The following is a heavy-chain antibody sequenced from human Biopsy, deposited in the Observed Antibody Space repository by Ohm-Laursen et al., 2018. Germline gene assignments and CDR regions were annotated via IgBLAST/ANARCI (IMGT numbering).Heavy chain of an antibody. Sequence: SDTLSLTCGVSGGPLRGYYWTWIRQSPGKGLERIGDINHSSIIKYNPSLKSRLTISADTSNNQFSLKLRSVTAADTAVYYCARDRFDLLTPNWFDPWGQGTLVTVSS. CDR3: ARDRFDLLTPNWFDP. CDR2: INHSSII. D-gene: IGHD3-9*01. J-gene: IGHJ5*02. V-gene: IGHV4-34*01. CDR1: GGPLRGYY.